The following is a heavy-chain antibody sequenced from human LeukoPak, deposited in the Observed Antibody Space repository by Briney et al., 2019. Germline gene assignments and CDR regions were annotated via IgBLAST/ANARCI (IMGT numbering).Heavy chain of an antibody. D-gene: IGHD6-19*01. CDR1: GFTVSSNY. Sequence: GGSLRLSCAASGFTVSSNYMRWVRQAPGKGLEWVSVIYSGGSTYYADSVKGRFTISRDNSKNTLYLQMNSLRAEDTAVYYCARDTTVAGDPWGAFDIWGQGTMVTVSS. J-gene: IGHJ3*02. V-gene: IGHV3-66*01. CDR2: IYSGGST. CDR3: ARDTTVAGDPWGAFDI.